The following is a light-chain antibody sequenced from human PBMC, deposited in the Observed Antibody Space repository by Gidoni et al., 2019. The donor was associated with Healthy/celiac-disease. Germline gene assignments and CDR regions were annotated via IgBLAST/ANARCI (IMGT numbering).Light chain of an antibody. Sequence: DIQMTQSPSTLSASVGDRVTITCRASQSISSWLAWYQQKPGKAPKLLIYKAASLESGGPSRFSGSGSGTEFTLTISSLQPDDFATYYCQQYNSYSTFGQXTRLEIK. CDR1: QSISSW. V-gene: IGKV1-5*03. CDR3: QQYNSYST. CDR2: KAA. J-gene: IGKJ5*01.